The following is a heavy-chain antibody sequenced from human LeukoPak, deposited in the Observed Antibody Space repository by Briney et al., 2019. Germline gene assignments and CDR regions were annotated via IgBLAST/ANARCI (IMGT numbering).Heavy chain of an antibody. D-gene: IGHD4-17*01. CDR2: IYYSGST. Sequence: PSETLSLTCTVSGGSIRSYYWSWIRQPPGKGLEWIGYIYYSGSTNYNPSLKSRVSISVDTSKNQFSLKLSSVTAADAAVYYCARTGSTVTMLYPFDHWGQGTLVTVSS. V-gene: IGHV4-59*01. CDR3: ARTGSTVTMLYPFDH. CDR1: GGSIRSYY. J-gene: IGHJ4*02.